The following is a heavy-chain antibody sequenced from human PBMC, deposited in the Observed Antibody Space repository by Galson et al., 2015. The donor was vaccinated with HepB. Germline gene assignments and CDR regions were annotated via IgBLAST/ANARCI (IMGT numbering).Heavy chain of an antibody. V-gene: IGHV4-4*07. D-gene: IGHD3-3*01. J-gene: IGHJ6*03. Sequence: LSLTCTVSGGSISGYYWSWIRQPAGKGLEWIGRIHTSGSTNYNPSLKSRVTMSADTSKNQFSLRLSSVTAADTVVYYCAREGDFWSGYPYYYYYYMDVWDKGTTVTVSS. CDR1: GGSISGYY. CDR3: AREGDFWSGYPYYYYYYMDV. CDR2: IHTSGST.